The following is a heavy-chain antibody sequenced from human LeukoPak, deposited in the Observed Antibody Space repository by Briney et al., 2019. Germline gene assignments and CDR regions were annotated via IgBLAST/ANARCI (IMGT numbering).Heavy chain of an antibody. CDR3: ARDRRGNSSGYYYAFDI. CDR2: ISYDGSNK. V-gene: IGHV3-30-3*01. CDR1: GFIFSRYW. J-gene: IGHJ3*02. D-gene: IGHD3-22*01. Sequence: GGSLRLSCATSGFIFSRYWMSWVRQAPGKGLEWVAVISYDGSNKYYADSVKGRFTISRDNSKNTLYLQMNSLRAEDTAVYYCARDRRGNSSGYYYAFDIWGQGTMVTVSS.